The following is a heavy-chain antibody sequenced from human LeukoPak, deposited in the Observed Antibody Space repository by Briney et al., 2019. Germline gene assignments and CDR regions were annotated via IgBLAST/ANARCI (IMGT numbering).Heavy chain of an antibody. V-gene: IGHV3-30*04. CDR2: ISYDGSNK. CDR3: ARKGRVVPAASFDY. Sequence: GRSLRLSCAAPGFTFSSYAMHWVRQAPGKGLEWVAVISYDGSNKYYADSVKGRFTISRDNSKNTLYLQMNSLRAEDTAVYYCARKGRVVPAASFDYWGQGTLVTVSS. J-gene: IGHJ4*02. D-gene: IGHD2-2*01. CDR1: GFTFSSYA.